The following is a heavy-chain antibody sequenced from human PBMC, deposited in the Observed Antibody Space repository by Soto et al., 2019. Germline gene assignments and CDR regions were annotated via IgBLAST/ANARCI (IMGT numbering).Heavy chain of an antibody. D-gene: IGHD3-10*01. CDR1: GFTFSSYA. J-gene: IGHJ4*02. V-gene: IGHV3-30-3*01. CDR2: ISYDGSNK. CDR3: ARDRFREIDY. Sequence: QVQLVESGGGVVQPGRSLSLSCAASGFTFSSYAMHWVRQAPGKGLEWVAVISYDGSNKYYADSVKGRFTISRDNSKNTLYLQMNSLRAEDTAVYYCARDRFREIDYWGQGTLVTVSS.